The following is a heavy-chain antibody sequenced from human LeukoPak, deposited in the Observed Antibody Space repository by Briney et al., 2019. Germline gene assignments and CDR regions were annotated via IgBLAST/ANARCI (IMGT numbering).Heavy chain of an antibody. V-gene: IGHV4-34*01. CDR2: INHSGST. J-gene: IGHJ5*02. D-gene: IGHD1-7*01. CDR3: ARVLELQDGSYNWFDP. CDR1: GGSFSGYY. Sequence: PSETLSLTCAVYGGSFSGYYWSWIRQPPGKGLEWIGEINHSGSTNYNPSLKSRVTISVDTSKNQFSLKLSSVTAADTAVYYCARVLELQDGSYNWFDPWGQGTLVTVSS.